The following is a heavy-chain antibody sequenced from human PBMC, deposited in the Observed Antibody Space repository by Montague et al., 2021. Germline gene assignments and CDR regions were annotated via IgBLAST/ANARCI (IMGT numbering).Heavy chain of an antibody. CDR1: GGSISTYY. CDR2: FAQSVASGASGST. J-gene: IGHJ4*02. V-gene: IGHV4-4*09. Sequence: SETLSLTYAVSGGSISTYYWTWIRQSPGKGLEYIGYFAQSVASGASGSTNYHPSLRGRVAVSVYSSKNQVSLKMTSVTATDTGVYYCARGEGVVPAARFDFWGRGTLVTVSS. CDR3: ARGEGVVPAARFDF. D-gene: IGHD3-16*01.